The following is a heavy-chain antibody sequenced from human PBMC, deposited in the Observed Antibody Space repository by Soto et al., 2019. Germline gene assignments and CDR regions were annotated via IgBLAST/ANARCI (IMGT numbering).Heavy chain of an antibody. V-gene: IGHV3-11*01. CDR2: ISGGGTTV. CDR1: GFAFSDFY. Sequence: VRLSCAASGFAFSDFYMSWTRQAPGKGLEWISYISGGGTTVFYADSVKGRFTISRDNAQKSLYLQMDSLTSEDTAIYYCARDREPSVYHGMAVWGQGTTVTVSS. CDR3: ARDREPSVYHGMAV. J-gene: IGHJ6*02.